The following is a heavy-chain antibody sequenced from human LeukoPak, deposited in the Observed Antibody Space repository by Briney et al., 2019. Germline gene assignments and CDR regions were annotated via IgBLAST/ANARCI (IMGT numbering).Heavy chain of an antibody. V-gene: IGHV3-9*01. J-gene: IGHJ4*02. D-gene: IGHD5-18*01. CDR1: GFTFDDYA. Sequence: GGSLRLSCAASGFTFDDYAMHWVRQAPGKGLEWVSSISWNSGSIGYADSVKGRFTISRDNAKNSLYLQMNSLRAEDTALYYCAKDRGYSYGYFDYWGQGTLVTVSS. CDR2: ISWNSGSI. CDR3: AKDRGYSYGYFDY.